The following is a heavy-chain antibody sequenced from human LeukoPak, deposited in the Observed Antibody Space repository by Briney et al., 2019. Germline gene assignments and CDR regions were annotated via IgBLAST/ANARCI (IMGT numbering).Heavy chain of an antibody. CDR3: ARKHYYDSSGFFPPMDY. Sequence: GGALSLSCAASGFTVSSNSMSWVRQAPGKGLEWVSVVYSGGSTFYADSVKGRFTISRDNSKNTLYLQMNSLRAEDTAVYYCARKHYYDSSGFFPPMDYWGQGTLVTVSS. CDR1: GFTVSSNS. J-gene: IGHJ4*02. CDR2: VYSGGST. D-gene: IGHD3-22*01. V-gene: IGHV3-66*01.